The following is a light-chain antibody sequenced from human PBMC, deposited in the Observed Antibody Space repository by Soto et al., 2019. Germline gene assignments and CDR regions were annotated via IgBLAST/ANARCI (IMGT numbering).Light chain of an antibody. V-gene: IGKV3D-15*01. CDR1: QTVSSN. J-gene: IGKJ1*01. CDR3: QQYLVTPWT. Sequence: EIVMTQSPATLSVSPGEGATLSCRASQTVSSNLAWYQQKPGQAPRLLIHGASNRATGIPDRFSGSGSGTDFTLTIGRLEPEDFAVYYCQQYLVTPWTFGQGTKVDIK. CDR2: GAS.